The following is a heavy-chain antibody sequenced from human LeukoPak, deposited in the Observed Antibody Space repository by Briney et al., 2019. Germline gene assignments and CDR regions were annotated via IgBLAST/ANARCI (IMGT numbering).Heavy chain of an antibody. CDR3: ARHDYDSSGYYLWRGTFDY. Sequence: SETLSLTCTVSGGSISSSSYYWSWIRQPPGKGLEWIGYIYYSGSTNYNPSLKSRVTISVDTSKNQFSLKLSSVTAADTAVYYCARHDYDSSGYYLWRGTFDYWGQGTLVTVSS. CDR1: GGSISSSSYY. J-gene: IGHJ4*02. V-gene: IGHV4-61*05. D-gene: IGHD3-22*01. CDR2: IYYSGST.